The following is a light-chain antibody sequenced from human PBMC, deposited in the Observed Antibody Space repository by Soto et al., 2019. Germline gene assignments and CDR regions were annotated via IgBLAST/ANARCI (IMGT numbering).Light chain of an antibody. CDR2: DAY. CDR1: QSFRGM. V-gene: IGKV3-11*01. Sequence: PVTLYKSPGXRXTPSXRASQSFRGMLAWYQQKPGHAPRLLIYDAYNRATGIPPRFSGSGSGTDFTLTISSLEAEDSAVYYCQQRHILLITFCHGTRLDI. J-gene: IGKJ5*01. CDR3: QQRHILLIT.